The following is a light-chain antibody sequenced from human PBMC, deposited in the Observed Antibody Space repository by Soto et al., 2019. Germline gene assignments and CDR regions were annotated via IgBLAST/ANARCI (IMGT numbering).Light chain of an antibody. CDR3: QQYTSWT. CDR1: QSISSW. V-gene: IGKV1-5*03. J-gene: IGKJ1*01. Sequence: DIQMTQSPSTLSASVGDRVTITCRASQSISSWLAWYQQKPGKAPKLLIYKASSLESGVPSRFSGSGSGTEFTLTISSRQPDDFAPYYCQQYTSWTFGQGTTVEIK. CDR2: KAS.